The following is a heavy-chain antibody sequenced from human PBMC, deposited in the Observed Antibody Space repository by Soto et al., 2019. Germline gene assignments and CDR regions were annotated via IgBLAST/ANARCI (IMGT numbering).Heavy chain of an antibody. CDR3: ARQSSSWLNV. V-gene: IGHV4-39*01. J-gene: IGHJ4*02. CDR2: IYYSGST. CDR1: GGSISSSSYY. Sequence: SETLSLTCTVSGGSISSSSYYWGWIRQPPGKGLEWIGSIYYSGSTYYNPSLKSRVTISVDTSKNQFSLKLSSVTAADTAVYYCARQSSSWLNVWGQGTLVTVSS. D-gene: IGHD6-13*01.